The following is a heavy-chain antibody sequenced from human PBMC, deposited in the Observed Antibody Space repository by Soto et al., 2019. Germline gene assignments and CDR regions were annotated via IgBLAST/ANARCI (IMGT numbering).Heavy chain of an antibody. J-gene: IGHJ3*02. CDR1: GYPFTHYG. CDR3: SIVLSSSWHDAFYS. V-gene: IGHV1-18*01. Sequence: ASVKVSCKSSGYPFTHYGITWVRQAPGQGLEWMGWISPFNGNTNYGQTLQGRVTLTTDTPTSTVHMELRSLRSDDTAVYYCSIVLSSSWHDAFYSWGKGTMVTVS. D-gene: IGHD6-13*01. CDR2: ISPFNGNT.